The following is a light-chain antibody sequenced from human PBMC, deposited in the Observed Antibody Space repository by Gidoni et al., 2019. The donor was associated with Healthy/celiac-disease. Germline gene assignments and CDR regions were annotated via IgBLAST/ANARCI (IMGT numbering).Light chain of an antibody. CDR3: KQDNSYLWT. V-gene: IGKV1-5*01. CDR1: QSISSW. CDR2: DAS. Sequence: DIQMTQSPSTLSASVGDRVTITCRASQSISSWLAWYQQKPGKAPKLLIYDASSLERGVPSRFSGSGSGKEFTLTISSLQPDDFATYYCKQDNSYLWTFGQGTKVEIK. J-gene: IGKJ1*01.